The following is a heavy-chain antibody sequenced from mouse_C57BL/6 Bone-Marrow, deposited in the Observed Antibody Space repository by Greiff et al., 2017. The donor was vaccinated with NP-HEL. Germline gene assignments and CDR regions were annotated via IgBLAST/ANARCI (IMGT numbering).Heavy chain of an antibody. D-gene: IGHD1-1*01. CDR2: ISNLAYSI. CDR1: GFTFSDYG. J-gene: IGHJ2*01. Sequence: EVQGVESGGGLVQPGGSLKLSCAASGFTFSDYGMAWVRQAPRKGLEWVAFISNLAYSIYYADTVTGRFTISRENAKHNLYLEMSSLRSEDTAMYYCERQGYYGGTPYYFDYWGQGTTLTVSS. V-gene: IGHV5-15*01. CDR3: ERQGYYGGTPYYFDY.